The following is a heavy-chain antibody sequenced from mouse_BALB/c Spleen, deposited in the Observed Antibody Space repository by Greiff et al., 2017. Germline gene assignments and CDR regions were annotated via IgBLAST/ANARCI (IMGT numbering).Heavy chain of an antibody. D-gene: IGHD1-1*01. Sequence: VQLHQSGAELVRPGSSVKISCKASGYAFSSYWMNWVKQRPGQGLEWIGQIYPGDGDTNYNGKFKGKATLTADKSSSTAYMQLSSLTSEDSAVYFCAKITTVVAEGYYAMDYWGQGTSVTVSS. V-gene: IGHV1-80*01. CDR2: IYPGDGDT. CDR3: AKITTVVAEGYYAMDY. CDR1: GYAFSSYW. J-gene: IGHJ4*01.